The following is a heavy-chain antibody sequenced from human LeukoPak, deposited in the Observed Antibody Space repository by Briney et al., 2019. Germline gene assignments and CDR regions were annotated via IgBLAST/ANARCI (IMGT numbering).Heavy chain of an antibody. CDR1: GGSISSSSYY. D-gene: IGHD4-23*01. CDR3: ARPAHGGNSGDY. Sequence: PSETLSLTCTVSGGSISSSSYYWGWIRQPPGKGLEWIGSIYYSGSTYYNPSLTSRVTISVDTSKNQFSLKLSSVTAADTAVYYCARPAHGGNSGDYWGQGTLVTVSS. V-gene: IGHV4-39*01. J-gene: IGHJ4*02. CDR2: IYYSGST.